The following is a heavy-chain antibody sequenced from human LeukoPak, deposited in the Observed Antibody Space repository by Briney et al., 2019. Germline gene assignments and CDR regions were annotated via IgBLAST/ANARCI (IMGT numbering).Heavy chain of an antibody. V-gene: IGHV4-59*01. Sequence: SETLSLTCTVSGGSISSYYWSWIRQPPGKGLEWIGSIYYSGSTYYNPSLKSRVTISVDTSKNQFSLKLSSVTAADTAVYYCARGGGGYSYGLFNYWGQGTLVTVSS. CDR3: ARGGGGYSYGLFNY. CDR1: GGSISSYY. J-gene: IGHJ4*02. D-gene: IGHD5-18*01. CDR2: IYYSGST.